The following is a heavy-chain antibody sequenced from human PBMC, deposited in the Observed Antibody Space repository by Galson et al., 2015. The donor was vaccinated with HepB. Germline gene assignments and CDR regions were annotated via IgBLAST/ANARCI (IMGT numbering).Heavy chain of an antibody. CDR3: ARDLFHVPRVSVAFDI. J-gene: IGHJ3*02. Sequence: SLRLSCAASGFTFSSYSMNWVRQAPGKGLEWVSYISSSSSTIYYADSVKGRFTISRDNAKNSLYLQMNSLRDEDTAVYYCARDLFHVPRVSVAFDIWGQGTMVTVSS. D-gene: IGHD2-2*01. V-gene: IGHV3-48*02. CDR2: ISSSSSTI. CDR1: GFTFSSYS.